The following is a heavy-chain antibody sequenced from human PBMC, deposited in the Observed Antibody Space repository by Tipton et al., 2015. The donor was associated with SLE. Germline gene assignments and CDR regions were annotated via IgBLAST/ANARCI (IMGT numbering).Heavy chain of an antibody. CDR2: ISYSGNT. CDR1: GDSMSRAPYY. Sequence: TLSLTCTVSGDSMSRAPYYWSWIRPRPGKGLEWIGYISYSGNTHPNPSLGSRASLLIDMSKNQFSLRLTSVTAADTAVYYCARPRLGGDYNYYLDVWGKGTAVTVSS. CDR3: ARPRLGGDYNYYLDV. D-gene: IGHD3-16*01. V-gene: IGHV4-31*03. J-gene: IGHJ6*03.